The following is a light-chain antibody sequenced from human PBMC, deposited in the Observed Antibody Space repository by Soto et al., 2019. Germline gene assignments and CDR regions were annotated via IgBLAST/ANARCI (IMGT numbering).Light chain of an antibody. J-gene: IGKJ4*01. CDR1: QSVSSN. CDR2: DAS. CDR3: HQCSCHPFTLP. V-gene: IGKV3-15*01. Sequence: EIVMTQSPATLSVSPGERATLSCRASQSVSSNLAWYQQKPGQAPRLLIYDASTRATGIPARFSGSGSGTEYTLPISSLQSEDSAVYYCHQCSCHPFTLPFGGGTKVEIK.